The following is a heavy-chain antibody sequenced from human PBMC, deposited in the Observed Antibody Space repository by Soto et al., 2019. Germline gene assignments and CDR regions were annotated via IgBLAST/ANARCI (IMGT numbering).Heavy chain of an antibody. Sequence: SCPTLVNPTLTLTLTCTFSGFSLSTSGVGVGWIRQPPGKALEWLALIYWDDDKRYSPSLKSRLTITKDTSKNQVVLTMTNMDPVDTATYYCAHSEVRIAAAGPGFNFEYRGEGTLVT. V-gene: IGHV2-5*02. CDR1: GFSLSTSGVG. CDR3: AHSEVRIAAAGPGFNFEY. D-gene: IGHD6-13*01. J-gene: IGHJ4*02. CDR2: IYWDDDK.